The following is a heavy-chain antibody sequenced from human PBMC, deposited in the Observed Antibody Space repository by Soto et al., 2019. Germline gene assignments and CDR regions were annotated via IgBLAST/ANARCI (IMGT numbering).Heavy chain of an antibody. D-gene: IGHD3-16*01. J-gene: IGHJ4*02. Sequence: PSETLSLTCTVSGGSISSGGYYWSWIRQHPGKGLEWIGYIYYSGSTNYNPSLKSRVTISVDTSKNQFSLKLSSVTAADTAVYYCARVFGWIYYFDYWGQGTLVTVSS. CDR1: GGSISSGGYY. CDR3: ARVFGWIYYFDY. CDR2: IYYSGST. V-gene: IGHV4-31*03.